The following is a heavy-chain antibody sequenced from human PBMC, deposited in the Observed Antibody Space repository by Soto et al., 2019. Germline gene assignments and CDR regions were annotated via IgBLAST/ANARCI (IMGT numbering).Heavy chain of an antibody. J-gene: IGHJ4*02. CDR3: ARGYDYIGGTYRYTFGY. CDR1: GASINSYY. CDR2: IYSSGST. D-gene: IGHD3-16*02. V-gene: IGHV4-59*01. Sequence: QVQLQESGPGLVKPSETLSLTCTVSGASINSYYWSWIRQPPGKGLEWIGYIYSSGSTNYNPSLQSRVTMSVDTSKNQFYLNLSSVTAADTAVYYCARGYDYIGGTYRYTFGYWGQGTLVTVSS.